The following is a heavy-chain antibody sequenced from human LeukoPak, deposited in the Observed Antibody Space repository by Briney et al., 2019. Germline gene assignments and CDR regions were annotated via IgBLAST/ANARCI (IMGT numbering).Heavy chain of an antibody. CDR1: GFTFSSYG. J-gene: IGHJ5*02. Sequence: GGSLRLSCAASGFTFSSYGMSWVRQAPGKELEWVSAISGSGGSTYYADSVKGRFTISRDNSKNTLYLQMNSLRAEDTAVYYCAKGGSGYYYGGTSWGQGTLVTVSS. CDR3: AKGGSGYYYGGTS. D-gene: IGHD3-22*01. V-gene: IGHV3-23*01. CDR2: ISGSGGST.